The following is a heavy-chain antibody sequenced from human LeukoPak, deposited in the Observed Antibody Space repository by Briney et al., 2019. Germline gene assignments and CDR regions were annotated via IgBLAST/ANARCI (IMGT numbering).Heavy chain of an antibody. J-gene: IGHJ1*01. V-gene: IGHV3-30-3*01. Sequence: PGGSLRLSCAASGFTFSSYAMHWVRQAPGKGLEWVAVISYDGSNKYYADSVKGRFTISRDNSKNTLYLQMNSLRAEDTAVYYCARDPWTTAVEYFQHWGQGTLVTVSS. CDR2: ISYDGSNK. CDR3: ARDPWTTAVEYFQH. CDR1: GFTFSSYA. D-gene: IGHD4-17*01.